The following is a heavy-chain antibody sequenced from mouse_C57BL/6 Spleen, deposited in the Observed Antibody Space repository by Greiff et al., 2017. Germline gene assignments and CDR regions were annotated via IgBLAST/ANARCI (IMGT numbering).Heavy chain of an antibody. CDR1: GYTFTDYY. J-gene: IGHJ2*01. V-gene: IGHV1-26*01. CDR3: ARGYYGSSLYYFDY. CDR2: INPNNGGT. D-gene: IGHD1-1*01. Sequence: EVQLQQSGPELVKPGASVKISCTASGYTFTDYYMNWVTQSHGKSLEWIGDINPNNGGTSYNQKFKGKATLTVDKSSSTAYMELRSLKAEDSAVDYWARGYYGSSLYYFDYWGQGTTLTVSS.